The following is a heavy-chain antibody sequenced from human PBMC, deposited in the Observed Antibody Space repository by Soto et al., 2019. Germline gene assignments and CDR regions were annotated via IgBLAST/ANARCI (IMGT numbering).Heavy chain of an antibody. J-gene: IGHJ4*02. D-gene: IGHD2-15*01. Sequence: QVQLVESGGGVVQPGRSLRLSCAASGFTFSSYGMQWVRQAPGKGLEWVAIIWDDGSNKYYADSVKGRFTISRDDSKNTLYLQMNGLRAEDTAVYYCARIRGSCSGGSCYMDYWGQGTLVTVSS. CDR2: IWDDGSNK. V-gene: IGHV3-33*01. CDR3: ARIRGSCSGGSCYMDY. CDR1: GFTFSSYG.